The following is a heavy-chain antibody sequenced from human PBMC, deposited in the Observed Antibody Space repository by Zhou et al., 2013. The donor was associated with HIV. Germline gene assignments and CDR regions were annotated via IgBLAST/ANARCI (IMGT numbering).Heavy chain of an antibody. D-gene: IGHD5-12*01. CDR3: ANGDVDIDMLTDEWDERPGSYLDH. CDR1: GFTLSDLS. J-gene: IGHJ5*02. Sequence: QVQLVQSGAEVKKPGASVTVSCRVSGFTLSDLSIHWVRQSPGRGPEWMGGIIPISRTVNYAQKFQGRVIITADDSTRTTYLELSSLRSEDTAVYYCANGDVDIDMLTDEWDERPGSYLDHWGPGTLVTVSS. V-gene: IGHV1-69*01. CDR2: IIPISRTV.